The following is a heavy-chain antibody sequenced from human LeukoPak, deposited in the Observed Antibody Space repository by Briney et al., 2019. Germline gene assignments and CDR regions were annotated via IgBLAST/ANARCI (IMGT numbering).Heavy chain of an antibody. V-gene: IGHV1-69*13. CDR2: IIPIFGTA. Sequence: SVKVSCKASGGTFSSYAISWVRQAPGQGLEWMGGIIPIFGTANYAQKFQGGVTITAGESTSTAYMELSSLRSEDTAVYYCARVKPGSNSGYYFDAFDIWGQGTMVTVSS. CDR1: GGTFSSYA. D-gene: IGHD3-22*01. J-gene: IGHJ3*02. CDR3: ARVKPGSNSGYYFDAFDI.